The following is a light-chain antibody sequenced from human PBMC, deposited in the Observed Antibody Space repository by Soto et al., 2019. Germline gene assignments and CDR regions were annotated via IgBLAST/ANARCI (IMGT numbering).Light chain of an antibody. J-gene: IGKJ4*01. CDR2: DTS. CDR1: QSLTNSY. V-gene: IGKV3-11*01. CDR3: HQRFSWPLP. Sequence: IVLTHSPYTLSLSPLNRATLSFMSSQSLTNSYIAWYQVKPGQAPRLLIYDTSKRATGTPARFTGRGSGTDFTLTISSLEPEDFAVYYCHQRFSWPLPFGGGTKVDIK.